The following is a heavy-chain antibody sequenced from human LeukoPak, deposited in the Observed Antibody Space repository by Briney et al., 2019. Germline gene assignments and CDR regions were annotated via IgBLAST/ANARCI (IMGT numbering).Heavy chain of an antibody. CDR2: ISYDGSNK. D-gene: IGHD2-2*02. Sequence: HPGGSLRLSCAASGFTFSSYGMHWVRQAPGKGLEWVAVISYDGSNKYYADSVKGRFTISRDNSKNTLYLQMNSLRAEDTAIYYCARGSPLTTHCTSSSCYMDAMDVWGQGTTVTVSS. V-gene: IGHV3-30*03. CDR3: ARGSPLTTHCTSSSCYMDAMDV. J-gene: IGHJ6*02. CDR1: GFTFSSYG.